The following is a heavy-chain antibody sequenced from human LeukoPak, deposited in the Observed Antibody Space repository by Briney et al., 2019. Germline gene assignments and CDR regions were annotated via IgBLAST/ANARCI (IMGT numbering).Heavy chain of an antibody. V-gene: IGHV3-21*01. J-gene: IGHJ4*02. Sequence: PGGSLRLSCAASGFTFSPYSMNWVRQAPGKGLEWVSSISSSSNYMYYADSVKGRFTISRDNAKNSLYLQMNSLRAEDTAVYYCAREKKTGRPFDYWGQGTLVTVSS. CDR2: ISSSSNYM. CDR3: AREKKTGRPFDY. D-gene: IGHD7-27*01. CDR1: GFTFSPYS.